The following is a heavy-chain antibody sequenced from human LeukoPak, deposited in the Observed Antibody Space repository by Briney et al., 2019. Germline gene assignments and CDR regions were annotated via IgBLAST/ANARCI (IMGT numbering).Heavy chain of an antibody. V-gene: IGHV3-23*01. Sequence: GGSLRLSCAASGFTFSSYTMSWVRQAPGKGLEWVSGISGSGDSTYYADSVKGRFTISRDNAKNSLYLQMNSLRDEDTAVYYCARDQSGDYVWGSYRGIFDYWGQGTLVTVSS. CDR1: GFTFSSYT. J-gene: IGHJ4*02. CDR3: ARDQSGDYVWGSYRGIFDY. CDR2: ISGSGDST. D-gene: IGHD3-16*02.